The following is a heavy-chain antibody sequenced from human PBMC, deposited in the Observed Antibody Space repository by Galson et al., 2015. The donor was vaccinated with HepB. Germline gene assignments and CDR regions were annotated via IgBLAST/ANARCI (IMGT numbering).Heavy chain of an antibody. CDR2: IYYSGST. J-gene: IGHJ4*02. CDR3: ARPFGRISSSWYSY. V-gene: IGHV4-39*01. CDR1: GGSISSSSYY. D-gene: IGHD6-13*01. Sequence: ETLSLTCTVSGGSISSSSYYWGWIRQPPGKGLEWIGSIYYSGSTYYNPSLKSRVTISVDTSKNQFSLKLSSVTAADTAVYYCARPFGRISSSWYSYWGQGTLVTVSS.